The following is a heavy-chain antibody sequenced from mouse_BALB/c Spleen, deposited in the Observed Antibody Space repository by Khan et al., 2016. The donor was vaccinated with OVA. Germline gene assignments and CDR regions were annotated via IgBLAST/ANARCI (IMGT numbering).Heavy chain of an antibody. CDR1: GFTFSSYS. J-gene: IGHJ3*01. CDR2: ISSGGDYT. D-gene: IGHD4-1*01. V-gene: IGHV5-6*01. CDR3: ADHLTGSCAY. Sequence: EVELVESGGDLVKPGGSLKLSCAASGFTFSSYSMSWVRQTPDKRLEWVASISSGGDYTYYPDSVKGRFTISRDNAKNNLYLQMSDLKSEDTAMYYCADHLTGSCAYWGQGTLVTVSA.